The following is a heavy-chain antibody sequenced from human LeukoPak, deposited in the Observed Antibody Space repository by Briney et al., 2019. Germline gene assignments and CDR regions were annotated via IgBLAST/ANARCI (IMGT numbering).Heavy chain of an antibody. J-gene: IGHJ3*02. CDR3: AREVIVARGAFDI. Sequence: AETLSLTCAVYGGSLSGYYWSWFRQSPGKGLEWIGEVNHRGSTNYNPSLKSRVTISVDTSKNQFSLKLSSVTAADTAVYYCAREVIVARGAFDIWGQGTMVTVSS. CDR1: GGSLSGYY. CDR2: VNHRGST. V-gene: IGHV4-34*01. D-gene: IGHD2/OR15-2a*01.